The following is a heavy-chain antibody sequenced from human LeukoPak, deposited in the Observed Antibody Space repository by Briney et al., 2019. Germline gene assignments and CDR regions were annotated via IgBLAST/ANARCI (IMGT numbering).Heavy chain of an antibody. CDR1: GFTFSSFA. Sequence: GGSLRLSCAVSGFTFSSFAMTWVRQAPGKGLECVSSISSRHLTTYYTDSVKGRFTISRDNSKNTLYLQMNSLRAEDTAVYYCTKDPNGDYVGAFDPWGQGTLVTVSS. D-gene: IGHD4-17*01. J-gene: IGHJ5*02. V-gene: IGHV3-23*01. CDR3: TKDPNGDYVGAFDP. CDR2: ISSRHLTT.